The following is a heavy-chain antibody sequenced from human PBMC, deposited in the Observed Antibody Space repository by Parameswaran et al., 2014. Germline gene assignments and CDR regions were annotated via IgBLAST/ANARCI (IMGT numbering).Heavy chain of an antibody. J-gene: IGHJ6*02. CDR1: GYTFTSYG. V-gene: IGHV1-18*01. Sequence: ASVKVSCKASGYTFTSYGISWVRQAPGQGLEWMGWISAYNGNTNYAQKLQGRVTMTTDTSTSTAYMELRSLRSDDTAVYYCARVYYDFWSGYGKDDYYYYGMDVWGQGTTVTVSS. CDR3: ARVYYDFWSGYGKDDYYYYGMDV. CDR2: ISAYNGNT. D-gene: IGHD3-3*01.